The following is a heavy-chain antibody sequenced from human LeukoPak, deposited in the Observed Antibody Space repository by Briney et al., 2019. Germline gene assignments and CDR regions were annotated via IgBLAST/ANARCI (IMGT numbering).Heavy chain of an antibody. CDR3: AKGHTYGLGESYLDF. J-gene: IGHJ4*02. CDR1: GYTFDDYA. CDR2: ISWNSGSI. D-gene: IGHD5-18*01. Sequence: PGRSLRLSCEASGYTFDDYAMHWVRQAPGKGLEWVSAISWNSGSIGYADSVKGRLTISRDNGKNSLYLQMNSLRTEDTALYYCAKGHTYGLGESYLDFWGQGTLVSVSS. V-gene: IGHV3-9*01.